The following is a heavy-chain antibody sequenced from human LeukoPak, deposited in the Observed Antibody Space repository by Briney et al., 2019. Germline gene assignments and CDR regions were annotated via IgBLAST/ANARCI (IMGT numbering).Heavy chain of an antibody. CDR1: GGSISSGGYY. CDR3: AREYYDFLNWFDP. J-gene: IGHJ5*02. V-gene: IGHV4-31*03. CDR2: IYYSGST. Sequence: SQTLSLTCTVSGGSISSGGYYWSWIRQHPGKGLEWIGYIYYSGSTYYNPSLRSRVTISVDTSKNQFSLKLSSVTAADTAVYYCAREYYDFLNWFDPWGQGTLVTVSS. D-gene: IGHD3-3*01.